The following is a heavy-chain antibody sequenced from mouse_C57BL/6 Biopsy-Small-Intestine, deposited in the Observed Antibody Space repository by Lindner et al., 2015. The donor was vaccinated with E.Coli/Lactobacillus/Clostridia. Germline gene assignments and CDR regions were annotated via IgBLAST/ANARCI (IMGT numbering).Heavy chain of an antibody. D-gene: IGHD1-1*01. J-gene: IGHJ2*01. CDR3: AREFITTIGYYFDY. CDR1: GFNIKDYY. CDR2: IDPGDGES. Sequence: VQLQESGADLVKPGASVRLSCTASGFNIKDYYIHWVKQKTDQGLEWIGRIDPGDGESKYAPKFQDKATITTDTSSNTAYLQPSSLTSEDSAVYYCAREFITTIGYYFDYWGHGTTLTVSS. V-gene: IGHV14-2*01.